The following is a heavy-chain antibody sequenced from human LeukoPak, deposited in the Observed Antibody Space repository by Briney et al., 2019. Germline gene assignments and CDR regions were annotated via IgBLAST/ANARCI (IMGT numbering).Heavy chain of an antibody. CDR2: IKQDGSEK. CDR1: GLTFSRSW. J-gene: IGHJ3*02. Sequence: GGSLRLSCAGSGLTFSRSWMSWVRQAPGKGLEWVANIKQDGSEKYYVDSVKGRFTISRDNAKNSLYLQMNSLRAEDTAVYYCARGPALSSSARVAFDIWGQGTMVTVSS. V-gene: IGHV3-7*01. D-gene: IGHD6-6*01. CDR3: ARGPALSSSARVAFDI.